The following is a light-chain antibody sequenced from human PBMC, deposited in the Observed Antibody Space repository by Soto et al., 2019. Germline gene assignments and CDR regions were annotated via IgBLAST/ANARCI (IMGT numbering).Light chain of an antibody. CDR1: QSISSS. CDR3: QQYKSYSPYT. Sequence: DIQMTQSPSTLSASVGDRVTITCRASQSISSSLAWYQQKPGRAPKLLIYKASSLESGVPSRFSGSGSGTEFTLTISSLQPDDFATYYCQQYKSYSPYTFGQGTKVDIK. J-gene: IGKJ2*01. CDR2: KAS. V-gene: IGKV1-5*03.